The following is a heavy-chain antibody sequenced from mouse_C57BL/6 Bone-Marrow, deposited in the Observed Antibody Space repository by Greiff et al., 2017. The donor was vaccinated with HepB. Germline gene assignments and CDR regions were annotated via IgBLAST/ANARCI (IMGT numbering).Heavy chain of an antibody. CDR1: GFNIKDYY. CDR3: TICYCGSSPYAY. J-gene: IGHJ3*01. D-gene: IGHD1-1*01. CDR2: IDPEDGDT. Sequence: VQLKESGAELVRPGASVKLSCTASGFNIKDYYMHWVKQRPEQGLEWIGRIDPEDGDTEYAPNIQGKATMTADTSSNAAYLQLSSLTSEDTAVYYCTICYCGSSPYAYWGQGTLVTVSA. V-gene: IGHV14-1*01.